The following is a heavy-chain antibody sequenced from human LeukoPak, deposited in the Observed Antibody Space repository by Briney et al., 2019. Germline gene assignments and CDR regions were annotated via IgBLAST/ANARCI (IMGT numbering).Heavy chain of an antibody. J-gene: IGHJ5*02. CDR2: ISGSGSST. D-gene: IGHD5-12*01. V-gene: IGHV3-23*01. Sequence: GGSLRLSCAASGFTFSSYAMSWVRQAPGKGLEWISSISGSGSSTLYADSVKGRVTISRDNSKNTLYLQMNSLRVEDTAVYYCARGLENVDNAWGQGILVTVSS. CDR3: ARGLENVDNA. CDR1: GFTFSSYA.